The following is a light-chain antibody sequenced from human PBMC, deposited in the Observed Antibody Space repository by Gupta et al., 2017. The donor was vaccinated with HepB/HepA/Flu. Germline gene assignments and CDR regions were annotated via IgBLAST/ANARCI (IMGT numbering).Light chain of an antibody. CDR3: QRSSHGQRT. CDR1: QSVSSY. Sequence: VLTQSPATLSLSPGERATLSCRASQSVSSYLAWYQQKPGQAPRLLIYDASNRATGIPARFSGSGSGTDFTLTTSSLEPEDVAVYYWQRSSHGQRTFGQGTKVDIK. V-gene: IGKV3-11*01. J-gene: IGKJ1*01. CDR2: DAS.